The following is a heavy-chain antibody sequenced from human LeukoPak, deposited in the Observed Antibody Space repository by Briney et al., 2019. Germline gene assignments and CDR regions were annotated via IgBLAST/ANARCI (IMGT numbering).Heavy chain of an antibody. CDR3: ARDRAAAGTGYFDY. CDR1: GYTFTGYY. V-gene: IGHV1-2*02. J-gene: IGHJ4*02. CDR2: INPNSGGT. D-gene: IGHD6-13*01. Sequence: ASVKVSCKASGYTFTGYYMHWVRQAPGQGLEWMGWINPNSGGTNYAQKFQGRFTMTRDTSISTAYMELSRLRSDDTAVYYCARDRAAAGTGYFDYWGQGTLVTVSS.